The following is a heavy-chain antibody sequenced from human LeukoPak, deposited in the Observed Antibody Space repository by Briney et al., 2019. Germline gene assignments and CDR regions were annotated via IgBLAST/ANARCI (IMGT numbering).Heavy chain of an antibody. D-gene: IGHD3-3*01. CDR2: ISGGSNNI. CDR3: AKDQGTAIFGMIIPDWYFDL. J-gene: IGHJ2*01. CDR1: GFTLTNYE. V-gene: IGHV3-23*01. Sequence: PGGSLRLSCAASGFTLTNYEMNWVRQAPGKGLEWVSSISGGSNNINYAGSVKGRFTTSRDNSQNTLYLQMNSLRADDTAVYYCAKDQGTAIFGMIIPDWYFDLWGRGTLVTVSS.